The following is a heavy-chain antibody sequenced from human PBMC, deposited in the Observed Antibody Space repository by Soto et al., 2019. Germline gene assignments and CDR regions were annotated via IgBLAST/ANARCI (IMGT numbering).Heavy chain of an antibody. J-gene: IGHJ6*02. Sequence: PSETLSLTCTVSGGSISSYYWSWIRQPPGKGLEWIGYIYYSGSTNYNPSLKSRVTISVDTSKNQFSLKLSSVTAADTAVYYCARDQSGYCSSTSCYSWGYYGMDVWGQGTTVTVS. CDR2: IYYSGST. CDR1: GGSISSYY. V-gene: IGHV4-59*01. CDR3: ARDQSGYCSSTSCYSWGYYGMDV. D-gene: IGHD2-2*03.